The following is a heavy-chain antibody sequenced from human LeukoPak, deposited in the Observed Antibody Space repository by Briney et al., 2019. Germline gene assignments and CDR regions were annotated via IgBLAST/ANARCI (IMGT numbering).Heavy chain of an antibody. D-gene: IGHD5-18*01. CDR3: AREMVDTAMGAFYGMDV. V-gene: IGHV1-2*02. CDR2: INPNSGGT. Sequence: ASVKVSCNASGYTFTGYYMHWVRQAPGQGLEWMGWINPNSGGTNYAQKFQGRVTMTRDTSISTAYMELSRLRSDDTAVYYCAREMVDTAMGAFYGMDVWGQGPTVTVSS. CDR1: GYTFTGYY. J-gene: IGHJ6*02.